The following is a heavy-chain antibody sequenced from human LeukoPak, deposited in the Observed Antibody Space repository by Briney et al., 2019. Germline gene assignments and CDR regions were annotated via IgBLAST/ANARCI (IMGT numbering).Heavy chain of an antibody. CDR1: GFTVSSYS. V-gene: IGHV3-64*01. CDR2: MSANGRNT. J-gene: IGHJ2*01. D-gene: IGHD3-22*01. Sequence: PGGSLRLSCGASGFTVSSYSMHWVRQAPGKGLEFVSAMSANGRNTYYANSVKGRFTISRDNSKNTLYLQMGSLRAEDVAVYYCAGSDTIGYSPREWDYWYFDLWGRGTLVTVSS. CDR3: AGSDTIGYSPREWDYWYFDL.